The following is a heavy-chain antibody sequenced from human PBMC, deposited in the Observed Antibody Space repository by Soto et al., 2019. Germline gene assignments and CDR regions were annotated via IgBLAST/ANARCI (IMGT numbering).Heavy chain of an antibody. V-gene: IGHV4-34*01. CDR2: INHSGST. Sequence: PSETLSLTCAVYGGSFSGYYWGWIRQPPGKGLEWFGEINHSGSTNYNPSLKSRVTISVDTSKNQFSLELTSVTAADAAVYYCARAPRYNYYDRGIDYRSQGTLVTVSS. D-gene: IGHD3-10*02. J-gene: IGHJ4*02. CDR3: ARAPRYNYYDRGIDY. CDR1: GGSFSGYY.